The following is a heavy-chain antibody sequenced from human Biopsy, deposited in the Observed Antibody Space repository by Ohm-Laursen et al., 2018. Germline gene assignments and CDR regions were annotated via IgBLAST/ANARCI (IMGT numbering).Heavy chain of an antibody. D-gene: IGHD3-10*01. CDR2: INPSHGST. J-gene: IGHJ4*02. V-gene: IGHV1-46*01. Sequence: SVKVSCKASGYTLTSYYIHWVRQAPGQGLQWMGLINPSHGSTGSAQKFEGRFTMTRDTSTGTAYMDLSSLRSEDTAVYYCAADSGSGSHFRFDYWGQGALVSVSS. CDR1: GYTLTSYY. CDR3: AADSGSGSHFRFDY.